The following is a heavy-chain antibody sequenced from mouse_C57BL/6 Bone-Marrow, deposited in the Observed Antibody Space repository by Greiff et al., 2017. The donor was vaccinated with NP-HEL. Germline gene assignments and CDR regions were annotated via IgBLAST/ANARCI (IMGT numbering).Heavy chain of an antibody. CDR3: AMHYYGNYYDY. V-gene: IGHV5-6*01. D-gene: IGHD2-1*01. CDR1: GFTFSSYG. Sequence: EVKLMESGGDLVKPGGSLKLSCAASGFTFSSYGMSWVRQTPDKRLEWVANISSGGSYTYYPASVKGRFTISRDNAKNTLYLQMSSLRSEDTAMYYCAMHYYGNYYDYWGQGTTLTVSS. J-gene: IGHJ2*01. CDR2: ISSGGSYT.